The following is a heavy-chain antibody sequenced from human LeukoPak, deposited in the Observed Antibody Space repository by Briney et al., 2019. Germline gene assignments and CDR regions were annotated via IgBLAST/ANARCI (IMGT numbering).Heavy chain of an antibody. V-gene: IGHV3-7*01. CDR2: IKQDGGEK. Sequence: GGSLRLSCAASGFTFDDYGMSWVRQAPGKGLEWVANIKQDGGEKYYVDSVKGRFTISRDNAKNSLYLQMNSLRAEDTAVYYCARDLLDHWNYYYYMDVWGKGTTVTVSS. CDR3: ARDLLDHWNYYYYMDV. D-gene: IGHD3/OR15-3a*01. J-gene: IGHJ6*03. CDR1: GFTFDDYG.